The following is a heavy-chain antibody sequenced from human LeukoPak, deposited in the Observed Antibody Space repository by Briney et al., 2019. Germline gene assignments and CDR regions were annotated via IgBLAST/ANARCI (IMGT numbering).Heavy chain of an antibody. D-gene: IGHD6-13*01. CDR2: IRYDGRNK. CDR1: GFTFSTYG. Sequence: GGSLRLSCAASGFTFSTYGMHWVRQAPGKGLEWVTFIRYDGRNKYYADSVKGRFTISRDNSKNTLYLQMNSLRPEDTAVYSCARDGYSSSWYYSYYYYYYMDVWGKGTTVTVSS. CDR3: ARDGYSSSWYYSYYYYYYMDV. V-gene: IGHV3-30*02. J-gene: IGHJ6*03.